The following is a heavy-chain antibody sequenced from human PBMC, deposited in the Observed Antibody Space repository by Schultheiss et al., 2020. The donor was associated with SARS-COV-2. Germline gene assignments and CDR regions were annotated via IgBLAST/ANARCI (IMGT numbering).Heavy chain of an antibody. J-gene: IGHJ6*02. CDR1: GYTFTGYY. CDR2: INPNSGGT. V-gene: IGHV1-2*02. D-gene: IGHD1-14*01. Sequence: ASVKVSCKASGYTFTGYYMHWVRQAPGQGLEWMGWINPNSGGTNYAQKFQGRVTMTTDTSTSTAYMELRSLRSDDTAVYYCARSGHYGMDVWGQGTTVTVSS. CDR3: ARSGHYGMDV.